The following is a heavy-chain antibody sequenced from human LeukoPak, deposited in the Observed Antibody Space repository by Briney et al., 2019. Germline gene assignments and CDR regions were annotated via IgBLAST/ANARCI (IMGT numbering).Heavy chain of an antibody. CDR1: GFTISSYG. CDR3: ATLDVGATVY. Sequence: GGSLRLSCAASGFTISSYGVHWVRQAPGKGLAWVAFIRYDGSNKYFADSVKGRFTISRDNSKNTLYLQMNSLRAEDTAVYYCATLDVGATVYWGQGTLVTVSS. CDR2: IRYDGSNK. V-gene: IGHV3-30*02. J-gene: IGHJ4*02. D-gene: IGHD1-26*01.